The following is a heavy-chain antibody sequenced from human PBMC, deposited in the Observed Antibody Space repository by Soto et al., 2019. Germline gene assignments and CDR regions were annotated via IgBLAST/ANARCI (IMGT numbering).Heavy chain of an antibody. Sequence: GGSLRLSCAASGFTFSGSAMHWVRQASGKGLEWVGRIRSKSNSYATAYAASVKGRLTISRDDSKDTAYLQMNSLKTEDTAVYYCTRDPRNDYDRIGSATWFDPWGQGTLVTVSS. V-gene: IGHV3-73*01. CDR2: IRSKSNSYAT. CDR3: TRDPRNDYDRIGSATWFDP. CDR1: GFTFSGSA. D-gene: IGHD3-22*01. J-gene: IGHJ5*02.